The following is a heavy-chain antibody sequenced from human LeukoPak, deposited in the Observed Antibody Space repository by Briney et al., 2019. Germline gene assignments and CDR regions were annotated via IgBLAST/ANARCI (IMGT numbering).Heavy chain of an antibody. J-gene: IGHJ6*03. Sequence: PSETLSLTCTVSGGSISSYYWSWVRQPAGKGLEWIGRIYTSGSTNYNASLKSRVSMSVDTSKNQFSLKLSSVTAADTAVYYCARRAAADTHPPYYSYYYMDVWGKGTTVTVSS. CDR2: IYTSGST. CDR3: ARRAAADTHPPYYSYYYMDV. V-gene: IGHV4-4*07. CDR1: GGSISSYY. D-gene: IGHD6-13*01.